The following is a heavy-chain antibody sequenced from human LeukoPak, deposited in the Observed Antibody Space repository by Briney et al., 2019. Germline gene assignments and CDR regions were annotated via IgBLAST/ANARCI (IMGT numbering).Heavy chain of an antibody. D-gene: IGHD6-13*01. CDR3: ASLAAPMGYMDV. V-gene: IGHV1-69*05. CDR2: IIPIFGTA. J-gene: IGHJ6*03. CDR1: GGTFSSYA. Sequence: ASVKVSCKASGGTFSSYAISWVGQAPGQGLEWMGGIIPIFGTANYAQKFQGRVTITTDESTSTAYMELSSLRSEDTAVYYCASLAAPMGYMDVWGKGTTVTVSS.